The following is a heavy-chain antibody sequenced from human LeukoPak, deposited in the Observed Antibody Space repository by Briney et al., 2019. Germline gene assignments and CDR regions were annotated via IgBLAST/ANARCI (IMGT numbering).Heavy chain of an antibody. CDR3: VKALPIEDIIVLVDATPLFFEH. Sequence: ASVRLSCTASGYTFTGYYMHWVRQAPGQGLEWRGWIKPNSGGTNYEQKFQGRVTMTRDTAIITAYMELSKLRSEYAAVYYLVKALPIEDIIVLVDATPLFFEHWGQGTLVTVSS. D-gene: IGHD2-15*01. J-gene: IGHJ4*02. CDR2: IKPNSGGT. V-gene: IGHV1-2*02. CDR1: GYTFTGYY.